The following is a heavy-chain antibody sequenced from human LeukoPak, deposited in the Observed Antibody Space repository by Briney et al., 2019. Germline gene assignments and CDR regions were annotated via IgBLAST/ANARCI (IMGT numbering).Heavy chain of an antibody. J-gene: IGHJ1*01. CDR3: AKDVARYYDNSGYQYFQH. Sequence: PGGSLRLSCAASGFTFTSFAMSWVRQAPGKGLEWVSAISGSGGSTYYADSVKGRFTISRDNSKNTLYLQMNSLRAEDTAVYYCAKDVARYYDNSGYQYFQHWGQGTLVTVSS. V-gene: IGHV3-23*01. CDR1: GFTFTSFA. D-gene: IGHD3-22*01. CDR2: ISGSGGST.